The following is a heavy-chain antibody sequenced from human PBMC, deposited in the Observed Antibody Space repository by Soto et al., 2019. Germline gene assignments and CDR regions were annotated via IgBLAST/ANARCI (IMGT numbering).Heavy chain of an antibody. V-gene: IGHV4-30-4*02. CDR2: IYYSGST. CDR1: GGSISSGDYY. CDR3: AKSRPNYYSYYGMDV. Sequence: SETLSLTCTVSGGSISSGDYYWSWIRQPPGKGLEWIGYIYYSGSTYYNPSLKSRVTISVDTSKNQFSLKLSSVTAADTAVYYCAKSRPNYYSYYGMDVWGQGTTVTVSS. J-gene: IGHJ6*02.